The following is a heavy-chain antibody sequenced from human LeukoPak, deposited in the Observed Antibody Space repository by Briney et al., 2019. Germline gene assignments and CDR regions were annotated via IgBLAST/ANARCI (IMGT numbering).Heavy chain of an antibody. CDR1: GFTFISYS. V-gene: IGHV3-30*04. D-gene: IGHD6-19*01. Sequence: GSLRLSGAASGFTFISYSMHWVRQAPGKGLEGVEVISYDGSNKYYADSVKGRFTISRDNSKNTLYLQMNSLRAEDTAVYYCARDHRGSGWTFFDYWGQGTLVTVSS. CDR3: ARDHRGSGWTFFDY. CDR2: ISYDGSNK. J-gene: IGHJ4*02.